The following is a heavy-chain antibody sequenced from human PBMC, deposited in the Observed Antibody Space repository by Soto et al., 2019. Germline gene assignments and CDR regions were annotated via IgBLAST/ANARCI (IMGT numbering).Heavy chain of an antibody. V-gene: IGHV3-33*01. CDR1: GFTFSSYG. D-gene: IGHD3-10*01. CDR3: ARGRSGSYYSRVYYFDY. CDR2: IWCDGSNK. Sequence: GGSLRLSCAASGFTFSSYGMHWVRQAPGKGLEWVAVIWCDGSNKYYADSVKGRFTISRDNSKNTLYLQMKSLRAEDTAVYYCARGRSGSYYSRVYYFDYWGQGTLVTVSS. J-gene: IGHJ4*02.